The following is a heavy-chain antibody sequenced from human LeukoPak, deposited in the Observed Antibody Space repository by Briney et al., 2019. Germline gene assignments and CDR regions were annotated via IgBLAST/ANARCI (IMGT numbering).Heavy chain of an antibody. CDR2: INHSGST. CDR1: GGSFSGYY. V-gene: IGHV4-34*01. J-gene: IGHJ4*02. Sequence: SETLSLTRALYGGSFSGYYWSWIPQPPGKGLEWIGEINHSGSTNYNPSLKSRVTISVDTSKNQFSLKRSSVTAADTAVYYCARGNSSSWYVRPFDYWGQGTLVTVSS. CDR3: ARGNSSSWYVRPFDY. D-gene: IGHD6-13*01.